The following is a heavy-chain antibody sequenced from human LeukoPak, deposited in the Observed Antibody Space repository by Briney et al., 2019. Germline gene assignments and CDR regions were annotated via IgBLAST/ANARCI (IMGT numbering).Heavy chain of an antibody. CDR3: ARGDYGDYPLHFDY. J-gene: IGHJ4*02. Sequence: GGSLRLSCAASGFTFSSYAMHWVRQAPGKGLEWVAVIWYDGSNKYYADSVKGRFTISRDNSKNTLHLQMNSLRAEDTAVYYCARGDYGDYPLHFDYWGQGTLVTVSS. CDR1: GFTFSSYA. V-gene: IGHV3-33*08. D-gene: IGHD4-17*01. CDR2: IWYDGSNK.